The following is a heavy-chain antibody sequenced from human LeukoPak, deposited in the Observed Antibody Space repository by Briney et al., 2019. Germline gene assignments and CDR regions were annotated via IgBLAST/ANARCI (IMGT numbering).Heavy chain of an antibody. V-gene: IGHV4-34*01. CDR1: GGSFSGYY. Sequence: SETLCLTCAVYGGSFSGYYWSWIRQPPGKGLEWIGEINHSGSTNYNPSLKSRVTISVDTSKNQFSLKLSSVTAADTAVYCCARGKASPYYYYGMDVWGQGTTVSVSS. CDR3: ARGKASPYYYYGMDV. CDR2: INHSGST. J-gene: IGHJ6*02.